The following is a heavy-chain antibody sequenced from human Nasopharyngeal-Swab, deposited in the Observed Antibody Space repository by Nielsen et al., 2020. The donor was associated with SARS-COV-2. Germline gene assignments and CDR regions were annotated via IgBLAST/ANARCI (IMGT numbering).Heavy chain of an antibody. D-gene: IGHD3-10*01. V-gene: IGHV4-31*02. CDR2: IYYSGST. J-gene: IGHJ6*02. CDR3: AREALKELLWFGGSSSYYGMDV. Sequence: WIRQPPGKGLEWIGYIYYSGSTYYNPSLKSRVTISVDTSKNQFSLKLSSVTAADTAVYYCAREALKELLWFGGSSSYYGMDVWGQGTTVTVSS.